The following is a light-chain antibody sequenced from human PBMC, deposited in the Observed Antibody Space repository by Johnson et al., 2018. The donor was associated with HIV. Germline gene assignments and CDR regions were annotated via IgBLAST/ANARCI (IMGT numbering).Light chain of an antibody. CDR3: GTWDTSLRTGF. V-gene: IGLV1-51*01. Sequence: QPVLTQPPSVSAAPGQKVTISCSGSSSNIGNNYVSWYQQVPGTAPKLLIYDNNRRPSGIPDRFSGSKSGSSATLGITGLPTGDEADYYGGTWDTSLRTGFIGTGTKGTVL. CDR2: DNN. CDR1: SSNIGNNY. J-gene: IGLJ1*01.